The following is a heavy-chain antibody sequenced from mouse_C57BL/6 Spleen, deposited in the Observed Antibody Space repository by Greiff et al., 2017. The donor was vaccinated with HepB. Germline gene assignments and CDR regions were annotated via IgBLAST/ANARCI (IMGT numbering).Heavy chain of an antibody. CDR3: AREDYYSNWGAMDY. J-gene: IGHJ4*01. D-gene: IGHD2-5*01. V-gene: IGHV5-4*01. Sequence: EVQLVESGGGLVKPGGSLKLSCAASGFTFSSYAMSWVRQTPEKRLEWVATISDGGSYTYYPDNVKGRFTISRDNAKNNLYLQMSHLKSEDTAMYYCAREDYYSNWGAMDYWGQGTSVTVSS. CDR2: ISDGGSYT. CDR1: GFTFSSYA.